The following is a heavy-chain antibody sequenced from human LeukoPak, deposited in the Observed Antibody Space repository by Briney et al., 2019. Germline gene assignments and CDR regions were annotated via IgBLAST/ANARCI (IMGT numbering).Heavy chain of an antibody. D-gene: IGHD5-18*01. J-gene: IGHJ4*02. CDR3: AKAGTAMVPFYFDY. Sequence: PGGSLRLSCAASGFTFSSYEMNWVRQAPGKGLEWVSYISSSGSTIYYADSVKGRFTISRDNSKNTLYLQMNSLRAEDTAVYYCAKAGTAMVPFYFDYWGQGTLVTVSS. CDR2: ISSSGSTI. V-gene: IGHV3-48*03. CDR1: GFTFSSYE.